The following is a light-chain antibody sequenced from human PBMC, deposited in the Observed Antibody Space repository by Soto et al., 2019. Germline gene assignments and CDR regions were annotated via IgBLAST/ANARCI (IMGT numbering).Light chain of an antibody. CDR1: SSDVGAYNY. V-gene: IGLV2-8*01. J-gene: IGLJ1*01. CDR2: EVS. Sequence: QSALTQPPSASGSPGQSVTISCTGTSSDVGAYNYLSWYQQHPGKAPKLMIYEVSKLPSGVPDRVSGSKSGNTASLTVSGLQAEDEAEYYCSSYAGSNNYVFGTGTKLTVL. CDR3: SSYAGSNNYV.